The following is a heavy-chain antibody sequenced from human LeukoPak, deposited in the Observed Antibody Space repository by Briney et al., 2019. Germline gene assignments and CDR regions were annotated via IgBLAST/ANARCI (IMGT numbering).Heavy chain of an antibody. CDR2: FDPEDGET. CDR3: ATVNTMDTAMALTFDY. CDR1: GYTLTELS. J-gene: IGHJ4*02. V-gene: IGHV1-24*01. Sequence: ASVKVSCKVSGYTLTELSMHGVRQAPGRGLEWMGGFDPEDGETIYAQKVQRRVTMTEDTSTDTAYMELSSLRSEDTAVYYCATVNTMDTAMALTFDYWGQGTLVTVSS. D-gene: IGHD5-18*01.